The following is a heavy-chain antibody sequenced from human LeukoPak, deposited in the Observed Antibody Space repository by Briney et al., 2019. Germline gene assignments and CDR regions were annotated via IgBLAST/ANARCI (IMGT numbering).Heavy chain of an antibody. J-gene: IGHJ6*02. V-gene: IGHV4-39*07. CDR1: GGSISSSSYC. D-gene: IGHD6-6*01. CDR2: IYYSGST. CDR3: ARDARIAARPSPYYYYGMDV. Sequence: SETLSLTCTVSGGSISSSSYCWGWIRQPPGQGLEWIGSIYYSGSTYYNPSLKSRVTISVDTSKNQFSLKLSSVTAADTAVYYCARDARIAARPSPYYYYGMDVWGQGTTVTVSS.